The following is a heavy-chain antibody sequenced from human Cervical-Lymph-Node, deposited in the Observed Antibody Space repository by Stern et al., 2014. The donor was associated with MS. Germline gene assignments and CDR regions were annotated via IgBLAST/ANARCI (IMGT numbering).Heavy chain of an antibody. CDR1: GFSFTSSRMG. Sequence: QVTLKESGPTLVKPTQTLTLTCTFSGFSFTSSRMGVGWIRQPPGKALEWLALLYWDDDTRYSPSLKTRLTITKDNSKSQVVLRLTNMAPEDTGTYYCARTDYSLLSGYSHFDYCGQGDPVTVSS. V-gene: IGHV2-5*02. D-gene: IGHD3-3*01. J-gene: IGHJ4*02. CDR3: ARTDYSLLSGYSHFDY. CDR2: LYWDDDT.